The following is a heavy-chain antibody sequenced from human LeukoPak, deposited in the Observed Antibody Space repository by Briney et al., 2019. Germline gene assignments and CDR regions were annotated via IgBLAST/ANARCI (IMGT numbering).Heavy chain of an antibody. CDR1: GYTFTSYA. CDR3: ARAGRKPHGSGSFDY. Sequence: GAPVKVSCKASGYTFTSYAMNWARQAPGQGLEWMGWINTNTGNPTYAQGFTGRFVFSLDTSVSTAYLQISSLKAEDTAVYYCARAGRKPHGSGSFDYWGQGTLVTVSS. CDR2: INTNTGNP. V-gene: IGHV7-4-1*02. D-gene: IGHD3-10*01. J-gene: IGHJ4*02.